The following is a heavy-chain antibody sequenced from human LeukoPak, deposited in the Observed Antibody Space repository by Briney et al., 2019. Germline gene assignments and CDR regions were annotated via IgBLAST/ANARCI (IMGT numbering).Heavy chain of an antibody. J-gene: IGHJ4*02. V-gene: IGHV4-61*01. D-gene: IGHD3-10*01. CDR2: IYYSGST. Sequence: SETLSLTCTVSGGSISSGSYYWSWIRQPPGKGLEWIGYIYYSGSTNYNPSLKSRVTISVDTSKNQFSLKLSSVTAADTAVYYCAREFPRRGGFDYWGQGTLVTVSS. CDR3: AREFPRRGGFDY. CDR1: GGSISSGSYY.